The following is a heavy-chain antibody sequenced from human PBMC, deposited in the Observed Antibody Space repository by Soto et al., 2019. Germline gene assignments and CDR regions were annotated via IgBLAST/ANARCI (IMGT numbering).Heavy chain of an antibody. J-gene: IGHJ6*02. CDR2: VNSDGDTT. V-gene: IGHV3-74*01. CDR1: GFTFRNYW. Sequence: GGSLRLSCAASGFTFRNYWMHWVRQAPGKGLVWVSRVNSDGDTTYYADSVKGRFTISRDNAKNTLHLQMNSLGAEDTAVYYCASNYVYAVGYYFYGIDVWGQGTTVTLSS. CDR3: ASNYVYAVGYYFYGIDV. D-gene: IGHD3-10*02.